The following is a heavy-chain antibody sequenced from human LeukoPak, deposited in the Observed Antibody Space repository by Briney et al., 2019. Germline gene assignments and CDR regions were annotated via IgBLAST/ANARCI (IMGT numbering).Heavy chain of an antibody. CDR1: GFTFSSYW. J-gene: IGHJ3*02. Sequence: GGSLRLSCAASGFTFSSYWMSWVRQAPGKGLEWVANIKQDGSEKYYVDSVKGRFTISRDNAKNSLYLQMNGLRAEDTAVYYCARGATILLYDAFDIWGQGTMVTVSS. V-gene: IGHV3-7*01. D-gene: IGHD3-10*01. CDR3: ARGATILLYDAFDI. CDR2: IKQDGSEK.